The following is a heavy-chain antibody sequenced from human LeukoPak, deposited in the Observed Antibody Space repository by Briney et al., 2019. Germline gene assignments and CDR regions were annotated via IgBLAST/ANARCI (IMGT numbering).Heavy chain of an antibody. CDR1: GFTFNNYA. CDR2: ISGSGGST. Sequence: GGSLRLSCAASGFTFNNYAMSWFRQTPGKGLEWVSAISGSGGSTYYADSVKGRFTISRDNSKNTLYLQMNSLRAEDTAVYYCAKVWQTYYYDSSGYSDYFDYWGQGTLVTVSS. V-gene: IGHV3-23*01. D-gene: IGHD3-22*01. J-gene: IGHJ4*02. CDR3: AKVWQTYYYDSSGYSDYFDY.